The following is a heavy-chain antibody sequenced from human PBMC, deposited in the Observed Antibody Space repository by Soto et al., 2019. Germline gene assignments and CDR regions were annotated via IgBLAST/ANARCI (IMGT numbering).Heavy chain of an antibody. CDR3: VRDSAYSFDY. CDR2: ISSSSGAT. D-gene: IGHD2-21*01. V-gene: IGHV3-48*01. Sequence: EVQLVESGGGLVQPGGSLRLSCAASGFALSYYNMKWVRQAPGKGLEWISDISSSSGATYYADSVKGRFTISRDYAQNSLYLQMNNLRVEDTAIYYCVRDSAYSFDYWGQGTLVTVSS. CDR1: GFALSYYN. J-gene: IGHJ4*02.